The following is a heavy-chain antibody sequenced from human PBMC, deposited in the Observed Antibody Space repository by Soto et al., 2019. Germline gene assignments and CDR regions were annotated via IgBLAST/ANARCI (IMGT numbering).Heavy chain of an antibody. D-gene: IGHD6-6*01. J-gene: IGHJ5*02. Sequence: SNNPSLTCTSTGDSISSSSYYWGWIRQPPGKGLEWIGSSSSSGSTYYNPSLKSRVTISVDTSKNPFYLKVSSVTAADTAVYYFAIHRSVRARPNWLDPWG. CDR2: SSSSGST. CDR3: AIHRSVRARPNWLDP. V-gene: IGHV4-39*01. CDR1: GDSISSSSYY.